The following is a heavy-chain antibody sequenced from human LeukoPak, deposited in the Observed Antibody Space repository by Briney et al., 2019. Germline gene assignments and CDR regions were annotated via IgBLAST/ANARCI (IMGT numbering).Heavy chain of an antibody. J-gene: IGHJ4*02. V-gene: IGHV3-21*01. Sequence: PGGSLRLSCAASGFTFSGYWMSWVRQAPGKGLEWVSSISSSSSYIYYADSVKGRFTISRDNAKNSLYLQMNSLRAEDTAVYYCARSGEREMATEHFDYWGQGTLVTVSS. CDR2: ISSSSSYI. CDR3: ARSGEREMATEHFDY. CDR1: GFTFSGYW. D-gene: IGHD5-24*01.